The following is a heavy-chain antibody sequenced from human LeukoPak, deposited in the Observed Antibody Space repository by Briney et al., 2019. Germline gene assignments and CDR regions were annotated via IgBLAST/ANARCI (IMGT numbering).Heavy chain of an antibody. CDR2: ISGSGGNT. D-gene: IGHD6-19*01. Sequence: GGSLRLSCAASGSTFSSYAMTWVRQAPGKGLEWVSGISGSGGNTYYADSVKGRFTISRDNSKNTLYLQMNSLRAQDTAIYFCAKDRIYSSGWSSSDYWGQGTPIIVSS. J-gene: IGHJ4*02. CDR3: AKDRIYSSGWSSSDY. CDR1: GSTFSSYA. V-gene: IGHV3-23*01.